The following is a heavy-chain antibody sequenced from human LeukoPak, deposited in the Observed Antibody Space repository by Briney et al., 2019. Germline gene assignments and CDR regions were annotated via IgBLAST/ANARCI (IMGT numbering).Heavy chain of an antibody. J-gene: IGHJ4*02. V-gene: IGHV3-30-3*02. Sequence: GGSLRLSCAASGFTFSSYAMHWVRQAPGKGLEWVAVISYDGSNKYYADSVKGRFTISRDNSKNTLYLQMNSLRAEDTAVYYCANEVLVVAADWYFDYWGQGTLVTVSS. CDR3: ANEVLVVAADWYFDY. CDR1: GFTFSSYA. CDR2: ISYDGSNK. D-gene: IGHD2-15*01.